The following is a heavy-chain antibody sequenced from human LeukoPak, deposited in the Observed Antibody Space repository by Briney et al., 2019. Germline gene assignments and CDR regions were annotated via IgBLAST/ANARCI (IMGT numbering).Heavy chain of an antibody. J-gene: IGHJ4*02. CDR3: ARAFCSEKQCTLDY. D-gene: IGHD3-3*01. CDR1: GFTFSAHY. CDR2: IREKDGSYTT. Sequence: GGSLRLSCAASGFTFSAHYMDWVRQAPGKGLEWVGRIREKDGSYTTVYAASVKGRFTISRDDSTNSVFLQMNSLKTEDTAVYYCARAFCSEKQCTLDYWGQGTLVTVSS. V-gene: IGHV3-72*01.